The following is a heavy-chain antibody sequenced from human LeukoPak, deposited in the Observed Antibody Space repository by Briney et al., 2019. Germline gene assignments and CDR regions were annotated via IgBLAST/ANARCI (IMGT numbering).Heavy chain of an antibody. D-gene: IGHD1-7*01. CDR1: GVSISSGGYY. V-gene: IGHV4-31*03. Sequence: SETLSLTCTVSGVSISSGGYYWSWIPQHPGKGLESIGYIYYSGSTYYNPSLKSRVTISVDTSKNQFSLKLSSVTAADTAVYYCARVPPAGTTVDYWGQGTLVTVSS. CDR3: ARVPPAGTTVDY. J-gene: IGHJ4*02. CDR2: IYYSGST.